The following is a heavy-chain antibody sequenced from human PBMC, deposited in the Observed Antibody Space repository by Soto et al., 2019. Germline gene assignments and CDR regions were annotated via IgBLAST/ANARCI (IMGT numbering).Heavy chain of an antibody. CDR2: MNPNSGNT. CDR1: GYTFTSYD. V-gene: IGHV1-8*01. Sequence: VQLVQSGAEVKKPGASVKVSCKASGYTFTSYDINWVRQATGQGLEWMGWMNPNSGNTGYAQKFQGRVTMTRNTSISTAYMELSSLRSEDTAVYYCARKHLYYYYYGMDVWGQGTTVTVSS. J-gene: IGHJ6*02. CDR3: ARKHLYYYYYGMDV.